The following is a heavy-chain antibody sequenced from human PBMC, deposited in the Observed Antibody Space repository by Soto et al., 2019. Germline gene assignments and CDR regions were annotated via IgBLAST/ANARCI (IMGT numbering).Heavy chain of an antibody. V-gene: IGHV4-61*01. CDR1: GGSVSSGSYY. D-gene: IGHD2-15*01. J-gene: IGHJ3*02. Sequence: QVQLQESGPGLVKPSETLSLTCTVSGGSVSSGSYYWSWIRQPPGKGLEWIGYIYYSGSTNYNPPLKSRVTISVDTSKNQFSLKLSSVTAADTAVYYCARGLCSGGSCYPDAFDIWGQGTMVTVSS. CDR3: ARGLCSGGSCYPDAFDI. CDR2: IYYSGST.